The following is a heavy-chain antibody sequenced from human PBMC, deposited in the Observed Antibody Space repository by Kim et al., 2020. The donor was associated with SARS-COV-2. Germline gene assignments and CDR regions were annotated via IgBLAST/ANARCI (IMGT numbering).Heavy chain of an antibody. V-gene: IGHV4-59*08. Sequence: SETLSLTCTISGASIGTDYWTWIRQSPGRGLEWIGYIFYTGKTSYNPSLRSRVSLSLDTSRNQFSLRLNSVTAADTAMYFCARLPDINGWPFDYWAQGTLVTVSS. CDR1: GASIGTDY. CDR3: ARLPDINGWPFDY. J-gene: IGHJ4*02. CDR2: IFYTGKT. D-gene: IGHD6-19*01.